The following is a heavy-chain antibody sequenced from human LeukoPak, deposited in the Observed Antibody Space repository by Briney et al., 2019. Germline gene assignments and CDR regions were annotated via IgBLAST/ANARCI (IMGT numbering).Heavy chain of an antibody. J-gene: IGHJ3*02. CDR2: IYYSGST. Sequence: SETLSFTCTVSGGSISSSSYYWGWIRQPPGKGLEWIGSIYYSGSTYYNPSLKSRVTISVDTSKNQFSLKLSSVTAADTAVYYCARIRYFDWLVGAFDIWGQGTMVTVSS. CDR3: ARIRYFDWLVGAFDI. D-gene: IGHD3-9*01. CDR1: GGSISSSSYY. V-gene: IGHV4-39*01.